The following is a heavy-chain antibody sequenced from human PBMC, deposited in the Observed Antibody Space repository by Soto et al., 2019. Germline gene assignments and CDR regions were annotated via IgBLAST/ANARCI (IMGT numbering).Heavy chain of an antibody. CDR2: TYYRSKWYN. CDR3: ARERGVLSEAFDI. V-gene: IGHV6-1*01. Sequence: SQTLSLTCAISGDSVSSNSAAWNWLRQSPSRGLEWLGRTYYRSKWYNDYVVSVKSRITINPDTSKNQFSLQLNSVAPEDTAVYYCARERGVLSEAFDIWGQGTVVTVSS. J-gene: IGHJ3*02. D-gene: IGHD3-10*01. CDR1: GDSVSSNSAA.